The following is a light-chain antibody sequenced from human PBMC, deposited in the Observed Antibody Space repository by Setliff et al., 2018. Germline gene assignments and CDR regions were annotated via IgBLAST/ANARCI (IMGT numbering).Light chain of an antibody. CDR3: NAYASDTTYV. CDR1: SSDVGSYDL. Sequence: QSALTQPASVSGSPGQSITISCSGTSSDVGSYDLVSWYQQHPGKAPKLIIYGVSARPSGVSSRFSGSKSGNTAYLTIPGLQTEDEAEYYCNAYASDTTYVFGSGTKVTVL. CDR2: GVS. J-gene: IGLJ1*01. V-gene: IGLV2-14*03.